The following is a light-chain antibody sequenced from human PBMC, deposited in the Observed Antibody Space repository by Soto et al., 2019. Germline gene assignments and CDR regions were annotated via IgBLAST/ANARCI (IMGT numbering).Light chain of an antibody. J-gene: IGKJ1*01. CDR3: QRYNTYCT. Sequence: DIQMTQSPSTLSASVGDRVTITCRASQSIYDWLAWYQQKPGKAPKLLIYKVSNLEGGVASRFSGSASGTEFTFTISSLQPDDFANFYCQRYNTYCTFGQGTKVEIK. V-gene: IGKV1-5*03. CDR1: QSIYDW. CDR2: KVS.